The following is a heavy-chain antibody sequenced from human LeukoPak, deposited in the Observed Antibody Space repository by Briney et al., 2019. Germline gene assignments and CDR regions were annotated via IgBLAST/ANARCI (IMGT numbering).Heavy chain of an antibody. V-gene: IGHV4-30-2*01. CDR2: IYHSGST. CDR3: ASSEGSTIDY. Sequence: SQTLSLTCAVSGGSISSGGYSWSWIRQPPGKGLEWIGYIYHSGSTYYNPSLKSRVTISVDTSKNQFSLKLSSVTAADTAVYHCASSEGSTIDYWGQGTLVTVSS. J-gene: IGHJ4*02. D-gene: IGHD3-10*01. CDR1: GGSISSGGYS.